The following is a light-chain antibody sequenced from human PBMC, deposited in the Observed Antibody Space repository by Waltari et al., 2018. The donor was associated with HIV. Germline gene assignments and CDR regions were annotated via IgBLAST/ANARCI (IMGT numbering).Light chain of an antibody. J-gene: IGKJ3*01. CDR2: DAS. CDR3: QQRSNWPRP. Sequence: EIVLTQSPATLSLSPGERATLSCRASQSVSSYLAWYQQKPGQGPRLLIYDASNRATRSQARFSGSGSGAEFTLTISSLEPEDFAVYYCQQRSNWPRPFGPGNTVDI. V-gene: IGKV3-11*01. CDR1: QSVSSY.